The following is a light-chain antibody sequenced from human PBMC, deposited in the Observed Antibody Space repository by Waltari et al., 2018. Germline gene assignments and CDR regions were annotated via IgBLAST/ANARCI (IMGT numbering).Light chain of an antibody. CDR3: QQYGSSPYT. CDR2: AAS. Sequence: PGERATLSCRASQSVDSNHLAWYQQKPGQAPRLLIYAASSRATGIPDRYRGSGSGTGFTLTSSGLEPEDFAVYYCQQYGSSPYTFGQGTKLEI. V-gene: IGKV3-20*01. J-gene: IGKJ2*01. CDR1: QSVDSNH.